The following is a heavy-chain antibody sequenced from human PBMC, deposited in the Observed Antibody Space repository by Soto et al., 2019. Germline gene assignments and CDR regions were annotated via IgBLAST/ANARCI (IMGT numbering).Heavy chain of an antibody. J-gene: IGHJ4*02. V-gene: IGHV4-30-4*01. D-gene: IGHD1-26*01. CDR2: IYYSGST. Sequence: QVQLQESGPGLVKPSQTLSLTCTVSGGSISSGDYYWSWIRQPPGKGLEWIGYIYYSGSTYYNPSLKSXXTXSXXTSKNQFSLKLSSVTAADTAVYYCARARDVGHFDYWGQGTLVTVSS. CDR3: ARARDVGHFDY. CDR1: GGSISSGDYY.